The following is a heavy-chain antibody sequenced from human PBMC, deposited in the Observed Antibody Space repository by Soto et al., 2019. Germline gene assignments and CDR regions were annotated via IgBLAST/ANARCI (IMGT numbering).Heavy chain of an antibody. V-gene: IGHV1-69*18. Sequence: QVQLVQSGAEVKKPGSSVKVSCKASGGTFSSYAISWVRQAPGQGLEWMGRIIPIFGTANYAQKFQGRVTITADESTSTAYMELSSLRSEDTAVYYCARSTPKYDFTANWFDPWGQGTLVTVSS. J-gene: IGHJ5*02. CDR1: GGTFSSYA. CDR2: IIPIFGTA. CDR3: ARSTPKYDFTANWFDP. D-gene: IGHD3-3*01.